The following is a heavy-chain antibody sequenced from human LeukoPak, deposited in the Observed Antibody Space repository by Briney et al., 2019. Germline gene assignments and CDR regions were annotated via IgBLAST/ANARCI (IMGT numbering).Heavy chain of an antibody. V-gene: IGHV3-74*01. J-gene: IGHJ4*02. D-gene: IGHD2-21*01. CDR1: GFTFSNYW. CDR3: ARALGGDYDY. CDR2: INSDGSSM. Sequence: GGSLRLSCAASGFTFSNYWMHWVRQAPGNGLVWVSRINSDGSSMTYADSVKGRFTISRDNARNTLYLQMNSLRAEDTALYYCARALGGDYDYWGQGTLVTVSS.